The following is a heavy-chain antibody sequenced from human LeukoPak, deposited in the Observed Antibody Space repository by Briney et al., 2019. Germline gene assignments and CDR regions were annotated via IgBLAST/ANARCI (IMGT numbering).Heavy chain of an antibody. CDR2: IIPIFGTA. CDR3: ARPMVRGVTSRMDV. CDR1: GGTFSSYA. J-gene: IGHJ6*02. Sequence: SVKVSCKASGGTFSSYAISWVRQAPGQGLEWMGGIIPIFGTANYAQKFQGRVTITTDESTSTAYMELSSLRSEDTAVYYCARPMVRGVTSRMDVWGQGTTVTVSS. V-gene: IGHV1-69*05. D-gene: IGHD3-10*01.